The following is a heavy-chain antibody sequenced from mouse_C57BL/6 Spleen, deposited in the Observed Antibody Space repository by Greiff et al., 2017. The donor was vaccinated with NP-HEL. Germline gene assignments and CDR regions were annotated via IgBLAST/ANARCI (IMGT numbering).Heavy chain of an antibody. D-gene: IGHD2-1*01. CDR3: TRDRGLYYGNYEAMDY. J-gene: IGHJ4*01. Sequence: EVMLVESGEGLVKPGGSLKLSCAASGFTFSSYAMSWVRQTPEKRLEWVAYISSGGDYIYYADTVKGRFTISRDNARNTLYLQMSSLKSEDTAMYYCTRDRGLYYGNYEAMDYWGQGTSVTVSS. CDR1: GFTFSSYA. CDR2: ISSGGDYI. V-gene: IGHV5-9-1*02.